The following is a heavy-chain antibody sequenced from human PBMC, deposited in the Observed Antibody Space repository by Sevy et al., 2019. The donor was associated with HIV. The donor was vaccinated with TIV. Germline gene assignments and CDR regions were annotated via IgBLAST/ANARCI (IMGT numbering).Heavy chain of an antibody. CDR3: ARASYDSSGYYFFYYYGMDV. CDR2: ISSSSSTI. V-gene: IGHV3-48*01. D-gene: IGHD3-22*01. J-gene: IGHJ6*02. Sequence: GGSLRLSCAASGFTFSSYSMNWVRQAPGKGLEWVSYISSSSSTIYHADSVKGRLSISRDNAKNSLYLQMNSLSAEDTAVYYCARASYDSSGYYFFYYYGMDVWGQGTTVTVSS. CDR1: GFTFSSYS.